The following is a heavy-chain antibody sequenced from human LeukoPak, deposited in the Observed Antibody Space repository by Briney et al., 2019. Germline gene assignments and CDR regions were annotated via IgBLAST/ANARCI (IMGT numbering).Heavy chain of an antibody. D-gene: IGHD4-17*01. Sequence: PGGSLRLSCAASGFTFSSYWMSWVRQAPGKGLEWVADIKQDGSEKDYVDSVKGRFNTSRDNAENSLYLQMNSLRAEDTAVYYCARRSAYGDYNTYYFDYWGQGTLVTVSS. J-gene: IGHJ4*02. V-gene: IGHV3-7*01. CDR2: IKQDGSEK. CDR3: ARRSAYGDYNTYYFDY. CDR1: GFTFSSYW.